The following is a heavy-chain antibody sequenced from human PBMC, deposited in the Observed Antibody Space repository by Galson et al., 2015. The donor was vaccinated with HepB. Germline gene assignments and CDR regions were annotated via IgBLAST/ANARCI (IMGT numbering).Heavy chain of an antibody. V-gene: IGHV3-23*01. CDR1: GFTFSNYA. J-gene: IGHJ4*02. Sequence: SLRLSCAASGFTFSNYAMSWVRQAPGKGLEWVSAMTSSGSSTYYADSVKGRFTISRDNSKNTLYLQMNSLRAEDTAVYYCAKGGVNYYESSGYYYTYWGQGT. CDR3: AKGGVNYYESSGYYYTY. CDR2: MTSSGSST. D-gene: IGHD3-22*01.